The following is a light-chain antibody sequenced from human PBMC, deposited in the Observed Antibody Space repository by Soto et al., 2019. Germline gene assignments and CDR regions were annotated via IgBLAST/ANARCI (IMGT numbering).Light chain of an antibody. CDR3: QQYHIWPPRT. J-gene: IGKJ1*01. Sequence: DIQMTQSPSTLSGSVGDRVTITCRASQTISSWLAWYQQKPGKAPKLLIYKASTLKSGVPSRFSGSGSGTEFTLTINSLQSEDFAVYYCQQYHIWPPRTFGPGTKVDIK. CDR1: QTISSW. V-gene: IGKV1-5*03. CDR2: KAS.